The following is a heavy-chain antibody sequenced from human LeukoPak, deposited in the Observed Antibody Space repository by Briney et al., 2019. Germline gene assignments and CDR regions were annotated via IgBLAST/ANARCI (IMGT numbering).Heavy chain of an antibody. D-gene: IGHD2-15*01. V-gene: IGHV1-18*01. CDR3: AREYCSGGSCYFIDP. CDR1: GYTFTSYG. CDR2: ISAYNGNT. J-gene: IGHJ5*02. Sequence: GASVKVSCKASGYTFTSYGISWVRQAPGQGLEWMGWISAYNGNTNYAQKLQGRVTMTTDTSTSTAYMELRSLRSDDTAVYYCAREYCSGGSCYFIDPWGQGTLVTVSS.